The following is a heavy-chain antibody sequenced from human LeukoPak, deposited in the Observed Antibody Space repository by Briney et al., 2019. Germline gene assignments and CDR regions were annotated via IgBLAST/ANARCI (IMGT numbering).Heavy chain of an antibody. CDR2: IYYSGST. CDR1: GGSISSSSYY. J-gene: IGHJ3*02. D-gene: IGHD1-26*01. CDR3: ASSRELQGEYAFDI. Sequence: KPSETLSLTCTVSGGSISSSSYYWGWIRQPPGKGLEWIGSIYYSGSTYYNPSLKSRVTISVDTSKNQFSLKLSSVTAAGTAVYYCASSRELQGEYAFDIWGQGTMVTVSS. V-gene: IGHV4-39*01.